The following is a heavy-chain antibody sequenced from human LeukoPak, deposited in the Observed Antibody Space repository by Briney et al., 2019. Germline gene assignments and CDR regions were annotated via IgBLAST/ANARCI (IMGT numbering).Heavy chain of an antibody. J-gene: IGHJ4*02. CDR1: GGSISSYY. CDR3: ARIETYSSGWYDAFFDY. Sequence: SETLSLTCTVSGGSISSYYWGWIRQPPGEGLEWIGSIYYSGSTYYNPSLKSRVTISVDTSKNQFSLKLTSVTAADTAVYYCARIETYSSGWYDAFFDYWGQGTLVTVSS. CDR2: IYYSGST. V-gene: IGHV4-39*01. D-gene: IGHD6-19*01.